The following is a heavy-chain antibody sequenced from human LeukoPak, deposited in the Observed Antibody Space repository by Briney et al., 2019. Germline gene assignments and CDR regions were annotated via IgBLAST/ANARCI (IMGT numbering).Heavy chain of an antibody. Sequence: GRSLRLSCAASGFTFSSYGMHWVRQAPGKGLEWVAVIPYDGSNKYYADSVKGRFTISRDNSKNTLYLQMNSLRAEDTAVYYCAKDHRMITFGGVIANWFDPWGQGTLVTVSS. J-gene: IGHJ5*02. D-gene: IGHD3-16*02. CDR1: GFTFSSYG. CDR3: AKDHRMITFGGVIANWFDP. V-gene: IGHV3-30*18. CDR2: IPYDGSNK.